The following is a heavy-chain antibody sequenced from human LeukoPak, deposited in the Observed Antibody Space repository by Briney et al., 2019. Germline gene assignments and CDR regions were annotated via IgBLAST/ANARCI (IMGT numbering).Heavy chain of an antibody. V-gene: IGHV1-46*01. CDR2: INSSVVST. J-gene: IGHJ4*02. Sequence: GASVKVSCKASGYIFTSYNMYWVRQAPGHGLEWMGVINSSVVSTNYAQKFQGRVTMTRDTSTSTVYMELSSLRSEDTAVYYCARFAVHRRLTVAGQFGPDYWGQGTLVTVSS. CDR1: GYIFTSYN. CDR3: ARFAVHRRLTVAGQFGPDY. D-gene: IGHD6-19*01.